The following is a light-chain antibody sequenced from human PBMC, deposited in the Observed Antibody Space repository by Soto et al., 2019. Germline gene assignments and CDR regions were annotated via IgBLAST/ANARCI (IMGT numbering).Light chain of an antibody. CDR2: TAS. J-gene: IGKJ1*01. CDR1: QGIRRY. Sequence: DIQRIQSPYGMSVCVGDRVTITCRASQGIRRYLAWYQLKPGKAPKVXISTASSLQSGVPSMGICSGARTEYTRAISSLQPEDFETDYCPQLDSYPRTFAQGTKVDIK. CDR3: PQLDSYPRT. V-gene: IGKV1-9*01.